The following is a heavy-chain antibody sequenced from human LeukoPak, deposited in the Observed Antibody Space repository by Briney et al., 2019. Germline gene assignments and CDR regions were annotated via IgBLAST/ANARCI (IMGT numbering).Heavy chain of an antibody. J-gene: IGHJ4*02. CDR1: GFTFSSYW. CDR3: ARGDSSGWDFDY. CDR2: IKQDGSEK. D-gene: IGHD6-19*01. Sequence: PGGSLRLSCAASGFTFSSYWMSWVRQAPGKGLEWVANIKQDGSEKYYVDSVKGRFTISRDNAKNSLYLQMSSLRVEDTAVYYCARGDSSGWDFDYWGQGTLVTVSS. V-gene: IGHV3-7*01.